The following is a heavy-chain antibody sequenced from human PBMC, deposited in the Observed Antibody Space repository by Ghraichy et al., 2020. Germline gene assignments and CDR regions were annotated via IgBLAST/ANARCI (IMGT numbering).Heavy chain of an antibody. V-gene: IGHV1-24*01. CDR3: AMARYSHGDFDF. Sequence: ASVKVSCKASGYTFSELYIHWVRQAPGQGLEWMGGFDTDGGAIIYAQKFQGRVTMTRDTAIGTAYMELSSLRSEDTAVYYCAMARYSHGDFDFWGQGTLVTVSS. D-gene: IGHD2-8*01. CDR2: FDTDGGAI. CDR1: GYTFSELY. J-gene: IGHJ4*02.